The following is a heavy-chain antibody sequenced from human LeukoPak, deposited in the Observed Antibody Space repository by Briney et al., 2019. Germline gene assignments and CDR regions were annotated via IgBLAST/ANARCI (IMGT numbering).Heavy chain of an antibody. CDR2: ISGSGGST. J-gene: IGHJ4*02. CDR1: GFTFSSYA. D-gene: IGHD1-26*01. CDR3: AKVRIVGATDMFDY. Sequence: GGSLRLSCAASGFTFSSYAVSWVRQAPGKGLVWVSAISGSGGSTYYADSVKGRFTISRDNSKNTLYLQMNSLRAGDTAVYYCAKVRIVGATDMFDYWGQGTLVTVSS. V-gene: IGHV3-23*01.